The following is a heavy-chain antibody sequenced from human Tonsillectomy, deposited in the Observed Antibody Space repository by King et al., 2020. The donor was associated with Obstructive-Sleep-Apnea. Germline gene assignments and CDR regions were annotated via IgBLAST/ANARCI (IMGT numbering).Heavy chain of an antibody. CDR1: GFTFSDYY. Sequence: VQLVESGGGLVKPGGSLRLSCAASGFTFSDYYMSWIRQAPGKGLEWVSYINDSGDTIYYGDSVKGRFTISRDNAKNSLYLQMNSLRAEDTAVFYCAKGSGSNLYYYYGMDVWGQGTTVTVSS. CDR2: INDSGDTI. J-gene: IGHJ6*02. CDR3: AKGSGSNLYYYYGMDV. V-gene: IGHV3-11*01. D-gene: IGHD3-10*01.